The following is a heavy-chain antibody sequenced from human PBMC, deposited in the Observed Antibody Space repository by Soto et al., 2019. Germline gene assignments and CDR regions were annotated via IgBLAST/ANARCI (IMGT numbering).Heavy chain of an antibody. V-gene: IGHV6-1*01. Sequence: SQTLSLTCVISGDSVSSNSAAWNWIRQTPSRGLEWLGRTYYRSKWYNDYAVSVKSRIIINPDTFKNQFFLQLSSVTPEDTAVYYCARDWSSSGLYFDYWGQGSLVTVSS. CDR2: TYYRSKWYN. J-gene: IGHJ4*02. CDR3: ARDWSSSGLYFDY. D-gene: IGHD6-19*01. CDR1: GDSVSSNSAA.